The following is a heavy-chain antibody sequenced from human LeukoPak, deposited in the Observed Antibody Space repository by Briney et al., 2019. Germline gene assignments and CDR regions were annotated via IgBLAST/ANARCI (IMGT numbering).Heavy chain of an antibody. CDR1: GGSISSSSYY. D-gene: IGHD5-12*01. V-gene: IGHV4-39*07. CDR2: IYYSGST. J-gene: IGHJ4*02. CDR3: ARVGSGYDASDY. Sequence: KTSETLSLTCTVSGGSISSSSYYWGWIRQPPGKGLEWIGSIYYSGSTYYNPSLKSRVTISVDTSKNQFSLKLSSVTAADTAVYYCARVGSGYDASDYWGQGTLVTVSS.